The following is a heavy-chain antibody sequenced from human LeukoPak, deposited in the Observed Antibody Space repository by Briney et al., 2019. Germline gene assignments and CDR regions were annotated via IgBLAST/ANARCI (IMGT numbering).Heavy chain of an antibody. D-gene: IGHD3-10*01. Sequence: GGSLRLSCAASGFTFSSYGMSWVRQAPGKGLEWVSAISGSGGSTYYADSVKGRFTISRDNSKNTLYLQMNSLRAEDTAVYYCAKDGSGSYYLILDYWGQGTLVSVSS. CDR1: GFTFSSYG. CDR3: AKDGSGSYYLILDY. J-gene: IGHJ4*02. V-gene: IGHV3-23*01. CDR2: ISGSGGST.